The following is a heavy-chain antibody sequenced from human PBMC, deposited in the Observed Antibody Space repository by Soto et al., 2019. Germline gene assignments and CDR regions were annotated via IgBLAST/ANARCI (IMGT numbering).Heavy chain of an antibody. D-gene: IGHD3-22*01. CDR3: ARDHNFDTTGYPLDS. V-gene: IGHV4-59*01. Sequence: ASETLSLTCTVSGGSISSYYWSWIRQPPGKGLEWIGYIYYSGSTNYNPSLKSRVTISVDTSKNQFSLKLSSVTAADTAVYYCARDHNFDTTGYPLDSWGQGSLVTVSS. J-gene: IGHJ4*02. CDR2: IYYSGST. CDR1: GGSISSYY.